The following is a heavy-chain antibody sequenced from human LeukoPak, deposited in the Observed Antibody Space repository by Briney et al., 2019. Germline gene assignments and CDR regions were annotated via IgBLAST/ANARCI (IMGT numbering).Heavy chain of an antibody. Sequence: PGGSLRLSCAASGFTVSSNYMNWVRQAPGKGLEWVSVIYSGGSTYYADSVKGRFTISRDSSKNTLYLQMNSLRAEDTAVYYCARDPATYYYDSSVVDIWGQGTMVTVSS. CDR1: GFTVSSNY. CDR3: ARDPATYYYDSSVVDI. V-gene: IGHV3-53*01. CDR2: IYSGGST. D-gene: IGHD3-22*01. J-gene: IGHJ3*02.